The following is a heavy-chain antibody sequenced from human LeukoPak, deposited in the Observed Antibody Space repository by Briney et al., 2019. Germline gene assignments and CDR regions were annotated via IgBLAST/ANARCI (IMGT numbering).Heavy chain of an antibody. CDR1: GYXFTSYW. CDR3: ARLTLGELSLLDY. V-gene: IGHV5-51*01. CDR2: IYPGDSDT. Sequence: GESLKISCNGSGYXFTSYWICWVRQMPGKGLEWMGIIYPGDSDTRYSPSFQGQVTISADKSISTAYLQWSSLKASDTAMYYCARLTLGELSLLDYWGQGTLVTVSS. J-gene: IGHJ4*02. D-gene: IGHD3-16*02.